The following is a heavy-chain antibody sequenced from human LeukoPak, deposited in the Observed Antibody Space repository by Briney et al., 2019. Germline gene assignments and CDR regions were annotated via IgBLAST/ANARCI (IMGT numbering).Heavy chain of an antibody. J-gene: IGHJ5*02. V-gene: IGHV4-39*07. CDR1: GGSISSSSYY. Sequence: SETLSLTCTVSGGSISSSSYYWGWIRQPPGKGLEWIGSIYYSGSTNYNPSLKSRVTMSVDTSKNQFSLKLSSVTAADTAVYYCARDREQWLFSANWFDPWGQGTLVTVSS. D-gene: IGHD6-19*01. CDR2: IYYSGST. CDR3: ARDREQWLFSANWFDP.